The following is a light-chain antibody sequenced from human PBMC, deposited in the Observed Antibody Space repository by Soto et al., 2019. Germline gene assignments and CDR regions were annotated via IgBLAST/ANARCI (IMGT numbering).Light chain of an antibody. Sequence: QSVLTQPPSASGSPGQSVTISCTGTSSDVGGYNYVSWYQQHPGKAPKLMIYEVNKRPSGVPDRFSGSKPGNTASLTVSGLQAEDEGDYYCSSHAGSKRVFGTGTKVTVL. J-gene: IGLJ1*01. CDR2: EVN. CDR3: SSHAGSKRV. CDR1: SSDVGGYNY. V-gene: IGLV2-8*01.